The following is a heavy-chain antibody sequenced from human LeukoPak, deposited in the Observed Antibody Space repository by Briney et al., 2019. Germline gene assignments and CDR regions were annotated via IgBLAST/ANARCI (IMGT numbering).Heavy chain of an antibody. V-gene: IGHV4-39*01. J-gene: IGHJ5*02. CDR1: GGSMSSISYY. D-gene: IGHD6-13*01. CDR3: ARHVTLTGIPLRQPNWFDP. CDR2: MYYSGST. Sequence: SETPSLTCTVSGGSMSSISYYWGWIRQPPGKGLEWIGSMYYSGSTYYNPSLKSRVTISVDTSKNQFSLKLSSVTAADTAVYYCARHVTLTGIPLRQPNWFDPWGQGTLVTVSS.